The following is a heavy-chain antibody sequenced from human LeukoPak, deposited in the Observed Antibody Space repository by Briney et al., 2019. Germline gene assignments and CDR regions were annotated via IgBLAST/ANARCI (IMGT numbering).Heavy chain of an antibody. J-gene: IGHJ4*02. Sequence: ASVKVSCKASGGTFSSYAISWVRQAPGQGLEWMGGIILIFGTANYAQKFQGRVTITTDESTSTAYMELSSLRSEDTAVYYCAIPPEPYGYCSGGSCYRFDYWGQGTLVTVSS. D-gene: IGHD2-15*01. CDR1: GGTFSSYA. CDR2: IILIFGTA. V-gene: IGHV1-69*05. CDR3: AIPPEPYGYCSGGSCYRFDY.